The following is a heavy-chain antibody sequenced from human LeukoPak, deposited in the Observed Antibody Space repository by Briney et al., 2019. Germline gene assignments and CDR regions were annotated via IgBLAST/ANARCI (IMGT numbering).Heavy chain of an antibody. D-gene: IGHD1-1*01. CDR3: VRVKGTYFDF. CDR1: GFPFSSYS. V-gene: IGHV3-48*01. J-gene: IGHJ4*02. Sequence: GRSLRPSCAVSGFPFSSYSMNWVRQAPGKGLEWVSYISASGSNIYYLDAVKGRFTVSRDNAMNSLFLQMDRPRAEDTAIYYCVRVKGTYFDFWGQGTPVTVSS. CDR2: ISASGSNI.